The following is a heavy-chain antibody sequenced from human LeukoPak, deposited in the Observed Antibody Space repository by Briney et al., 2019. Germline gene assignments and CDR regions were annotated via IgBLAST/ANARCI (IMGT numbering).Heavy chain of an antibody. J-gene: IGHJ4*02. D-gene: IGHD3-22*01. V-gene: IGHV3-7*05. Sequence: PGGSLRLSCAASGFMFTSYWMSWVRQAPGKGLEWVASINHDGSEKYYVDSVKGRFTISRDNAKNTLYLQMNSLRAEDTAVYYCARKHETSAFLLAFWGQGTLVTVSS. CDR3: ARKHETSAFLLAF. CDR2: INHDGSEK. CDR1: GFMFTSYW.